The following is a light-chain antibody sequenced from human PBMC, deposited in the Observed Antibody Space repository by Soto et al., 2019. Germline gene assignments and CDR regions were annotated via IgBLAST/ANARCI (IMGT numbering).Light chain of an antibody. J-gene: IGKJ5*01. CDR1: QSVSSR. V-gene: IGKV3-11*01. CDR2: DAS. CDR3: QQRSNWPPIT. Sequence: EIVMTQSPGTLSLSPGVRATLSCRASQSVSSRLAWYQQKPGQAPRLLIYDASNRATGIPARFSGSGSGTDFTLTISSLEPEDFAVYYCQQRSNWPPITFGQGTRLEIK.